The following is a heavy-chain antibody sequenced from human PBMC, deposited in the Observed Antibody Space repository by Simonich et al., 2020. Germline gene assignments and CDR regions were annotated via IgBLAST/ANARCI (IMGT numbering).Heavy chain of an antibody. CDR2: ISSSGSTI. J-gene: IGHJ4*02. D-gene: IGHD3-9*01. CDR3: ASDGAYDTVVTGAY. V-gene: IGHV3-48*03. Sequence: EVQLVESGGGLVQPGGSLRLSCAASGFTFSSYEMNWVRQANRNGREWVSYISSSGSTIYYADSVKGRFTISRDNAKNSLYLQMNSLRAEDTAVYYCASDGAYDTVVTGAYWGQGTLVTVSS. CDR1: GFTFSSYE.